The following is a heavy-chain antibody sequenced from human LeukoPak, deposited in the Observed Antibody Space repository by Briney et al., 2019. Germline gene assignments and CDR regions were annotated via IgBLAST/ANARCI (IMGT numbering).Heavy chain of an antibody. V-gene: IGHV3-64D*09. D-gene: IGHD6-19*01. CDR2: ISSNGVST. Sequence: GGSLRLSCSASGFTFSSYAMHWVRQAPGKGLEYVSAISSNGVSTYYADSVKGRFTISRDNSKNTLYLQMSSLRAEDTDVYYCVKDLRKYSSGWYSAYDAFDIWGQGTMVTVSS. J-gene: IGHJ3*02. CDR3: VKDLRKYSSGWYSAYDAFDI. CDR1: GFTFSSYA.